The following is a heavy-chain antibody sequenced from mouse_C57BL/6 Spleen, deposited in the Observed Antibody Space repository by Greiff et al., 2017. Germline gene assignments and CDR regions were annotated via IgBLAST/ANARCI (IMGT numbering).Heavy chain of an antibody. Sequence: EVHLVESGGDLVKPGGSLKLSCAASGFTFSSYGMSWVRQTPDKRLEWVATISSGGSYTYYPDSVKGRFTISRDNAKNTLYLQMSSLKSEDTAMYYCARQKGLPTFDDWGQGTTLTVSS. CDR3: ARQKGLPTFDD. V-gene: IGHV5-6*01. CDR2: ISSGGSYT. D-gene: IGHD5-1*01. J-gene: IGHJ2*01. CDR1: GFTFSSYG.